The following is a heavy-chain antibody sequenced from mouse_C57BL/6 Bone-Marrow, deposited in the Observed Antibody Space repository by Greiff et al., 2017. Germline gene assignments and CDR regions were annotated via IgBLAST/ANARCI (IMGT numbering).Heavy chain of an antibody. J-gene: IGHJ4*01. V-gene: IGHV1-55*01. CDR2: LYPGSGCT. CDR1: GYTFTSYW. CDR3: ARDRWLTTNYAMDY. Sequence: VQLLQPGAELVKPGASVKMSCKASGYTFTSYWITWVKQRPGQGLAWIGDLYPGSGCTTYDEKFKSKATLTVDTSSSTAYMQLSSRTSEDAAVYYWARDRWLTTNYAMDYWGQGTSVTVSS. D-gene: IGHD2-3*01.